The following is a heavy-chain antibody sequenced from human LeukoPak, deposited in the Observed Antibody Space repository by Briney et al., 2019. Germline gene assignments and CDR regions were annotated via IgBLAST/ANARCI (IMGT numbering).Heavy chain of an antibody. CDR1: GGSISGYY. CDR3: ARDVVVVPAAIHYGMDV. CDR2: IHYTGST. D-gene: IGHD2-2*01. V-gene: IGHV4-59*12. J-gene: IGHJ6*02. Sequence: SETLSLTCTVSGGSISGYYWSWIRQPPGKGLQFIGYIHYTGSTNYNPSLESRVTLSVDTSKNQFSLKLRSVTAADTAVYYCARDVVVVPAAIHYGMDVWGQGTTVTVSS.